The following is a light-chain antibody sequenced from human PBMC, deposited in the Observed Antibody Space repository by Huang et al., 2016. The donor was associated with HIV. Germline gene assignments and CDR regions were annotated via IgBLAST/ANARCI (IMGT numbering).Light chain of an antibody. V-gene: IGKV3-15*01. J-gene: IGKJ2*01. CDR3: QQGET. Sequence: EIMLTQSPATLSVSPGERATLSCRASQSISTNLAWYQQKPGLAPRLLIYSASTRATGIPARFSGSGSGTEFTLTISRLQSEDFAVYYCQQGETFGQGTKLEIK. CDR2: SAS. CDR1: QSISTN.